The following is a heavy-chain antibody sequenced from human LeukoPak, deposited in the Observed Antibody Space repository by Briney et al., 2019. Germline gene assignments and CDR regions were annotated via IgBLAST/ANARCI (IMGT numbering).Heavy chain of an antibody. CDR2: IYYSGST. Sequence: SETLSLTCTVSGGSISSSSYYWGWIRQPPGKGLEWIGSIYYSGSTYYNPSLKSRVTTSVDTSKNQFSLKLSSVTAADTAVYYCARGVVITFGGAADYWGPGTLVTVSS. J-gene: IGHJ4*02. CDR1: GGSISSSSYY. D-gene: IGHD3-16*01. V-gene: IGHV4-39*07. CDR3: ARGVVITFGGAADY.